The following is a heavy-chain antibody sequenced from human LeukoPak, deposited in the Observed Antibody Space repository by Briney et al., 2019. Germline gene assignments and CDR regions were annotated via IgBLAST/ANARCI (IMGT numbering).Heavy chain of an antibody. Sequence: TGGSLRLSCAASGFTFSSYSMNWVRQAPGKGLEWVSSISSSSSYIYYADSVKGRFTISRDNAKNSLYLQMNSLRAEDTAVYYCARVEYSSSSGLYYFDYWGQGTLVTVSS. D-gene: IGHD6-6*01. CDR3: ARVEYSSSSGLYYFDY. CDR1: GFTFSSYS. V-gene: IGHV3-21*01. J-gene: IGHJ4*02. CDR2: ISSSSSYI.